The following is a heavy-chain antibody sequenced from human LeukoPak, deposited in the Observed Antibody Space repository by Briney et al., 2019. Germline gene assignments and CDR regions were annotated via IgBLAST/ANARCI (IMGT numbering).Heavy chain of an antibody. CDR3: ARHWSSSGWLIDY. CDR2: ISYSGST. D-gene: IGHD6-19*01. Sequence: PSETLSLTCTVSGGSTSIDYWSWIRQPPGKGLEWIGYISYSGSTNYNPSLKSRVTILKDTSKNQFSLKVSSVTAADTAVYYCARHWSSSGWLIDYWGQGTLVTVSS. V-gene: IGHV4-59*08. CDR1: GGSTSIDY. J-gene: IGHJ4*02.